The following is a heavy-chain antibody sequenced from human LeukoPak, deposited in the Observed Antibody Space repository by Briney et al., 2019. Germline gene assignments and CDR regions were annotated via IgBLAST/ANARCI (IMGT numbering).Heavy chain of an antibody. CDR3: ARDRGGDYGRGRYYYYYYMDV. CDR1: GYTFTSYY. Sequence: ASVKVSCKASGYTFTSYYMHWVRQAPGQGLEWMAIINPSGGSTSYAQKFQGRVTMTRDTSTSTVYMELSSLRSEDTAVYYCARDRGGDYGRGRYYYYYYMDVWGKGTTVTVSS. V-gene: IGHV1-46*01. CDR2: INPSGGST. D-gene: IGHD4-17*01. J-gene: IGHJ6*03.